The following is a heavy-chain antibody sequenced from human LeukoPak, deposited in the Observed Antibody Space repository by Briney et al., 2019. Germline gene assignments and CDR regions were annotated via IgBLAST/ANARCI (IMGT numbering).Heavy chain of an antibody. Sequence: ASVKVSCKASAYTFIGYYMHWVRQAPGQGLEWMGRVNPNTGDTNYAQRFQGRVTMTMDTSISTAYMELSRLRSDDTAVYYCARTYDTTLGIDYWGQGTLVTVSS. V-gene: IGHV1-2*06. CDR3: ARTYDTTLGIDY. D-gene: IGHD3-16*01. J-gene: IGHJ4*02. CDR2: VNPNTGDT. CDR1: AYTFIGYY.